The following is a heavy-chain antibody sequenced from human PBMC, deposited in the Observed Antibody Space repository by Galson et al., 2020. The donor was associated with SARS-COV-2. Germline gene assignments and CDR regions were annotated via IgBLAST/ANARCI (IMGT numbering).Heavy chain of an antibody. CDR2: IYYSGST. CDR3: ASRYSYGSEVYFCFDA. V-gene: IGHV4-59*01. Sequence: SETLSLTCTVSGDSISNYYWSWIRQPPGKGLEWIGYIYYSGSTNYNPSLQSRVTISIDTSKTQFSLRLTSVTAADTAVYYCASRYSYGSEVYFCFDAWGQGTLVAVSS. CDR1: GDSISNYY. D-gene: IGHD3-10*01. J-gene: IGHJ5*02.